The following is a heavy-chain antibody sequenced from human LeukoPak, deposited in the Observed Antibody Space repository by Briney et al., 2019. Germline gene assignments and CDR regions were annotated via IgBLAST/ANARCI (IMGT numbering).Heavy chain of an antibody. Sequence: PGGSLRLSCAASGFTFSSYSMNWVRQAPGKGLEWVSYISSSTSTIYYADSVKGRFTISRDNAKNSPYLQMNSLRAEDTAVYYCARSTLGYCSSTSCSLDYWGQGTLVTVSS. V-gene: IGHV3-48*04. CDR3: ARSTLGYCSSTSCSLDY. CDR2: ISSSTSTI. J-gene: IGHJ4*02. D-gene: IGHD2-2*01. CDR1: GFTFSSYS.